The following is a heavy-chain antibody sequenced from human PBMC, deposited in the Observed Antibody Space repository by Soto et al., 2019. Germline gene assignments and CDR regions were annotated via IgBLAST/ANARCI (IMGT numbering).Heavy chain of an antibody. CDR2: IYTSGRT. J-gene: IGHJ5*02. V-gene: IGHV4-4*07. D-gene: IGHD1-7*01. CDR3: ARSIGITRTTWWFAP. Sequence: QVQLQESGPGLVKPSETLSLTCTVSGGAISSYYWSWIRQPAGKGLEWIGCIYTSGRTNYSPSLKSPVTLSEDTSKNQFTLKLSSVTAADTAVYYCARSIGITRTTWWFAPWGQGTPVTGSS. CDR1: GGAISSYY.